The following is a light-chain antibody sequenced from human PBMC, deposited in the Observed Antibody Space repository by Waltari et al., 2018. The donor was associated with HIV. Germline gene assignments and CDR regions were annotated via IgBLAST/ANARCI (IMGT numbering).Light chain of an antibody. Sequence: QSVLTQPPSSSGTPGQRPTISCSGSSSNVGSTTVNWYQHLPGAAPKLLILNTDERHSGVPDRFSGSKSGTSASRAISGLQSEDEADYYCAVWDDSLNAYVFGTGTTVTVL. CDR3: AVWDDSLNAYV. V-gene: IGLV1-44*01. CDR1: SSNVGSTT. CDR2: NTD. J-gene: IGLJ1*01.